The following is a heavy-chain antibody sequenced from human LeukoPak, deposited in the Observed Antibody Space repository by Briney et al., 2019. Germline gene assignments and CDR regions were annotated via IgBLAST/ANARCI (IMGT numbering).Heavy chain of an antibody. Sequence: GGSLRLSCAASGFTFSNAWMSWVRQAPGKGLEWVSYISSSSSTIYYADSVKGRFTISRDNSKNTLYLQMNSLRAEDTAVYYCAKSPTYSSSWYTPTYYYYYMDVWGKGTTVTVSS. CDR2: ISSSSSTI. D-gene: IGHD6-13*01. J-gene: IGHJ6*03. CDR1: GFTFSNAW. V-gene: IGHV3-48*01. CDR3: AKSPTYSSSWYTPTYYYYYMDV.